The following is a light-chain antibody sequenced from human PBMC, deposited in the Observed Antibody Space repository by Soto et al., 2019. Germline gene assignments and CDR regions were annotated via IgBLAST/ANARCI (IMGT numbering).Light chain of an antibody. Sequence: DVQMTQTPSTLSGSVGDRVTTTCRASQTISSWVAWYQQKPGKAPKLLIYKASTLKSGVPSRFSGSGSGTEFTLTISSLQPDDFATYYCPHYNSYSEAFGQGTKVDIK. CDR2: KAS. J-gene: IGKJ1*01. CDR1: QTISSW. V-gene: IGKV1-5*03. CDR3: PHYNSYSEA.